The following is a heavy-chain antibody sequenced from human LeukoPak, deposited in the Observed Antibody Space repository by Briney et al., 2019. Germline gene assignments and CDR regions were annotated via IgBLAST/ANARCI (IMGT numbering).Heavy chain of an antibody. V-gene: IGHV3-48*03. J-gene: IGHJ6*03. CDR1: GFTFSSYE. Sequence: GGSLRLSCAASGFTFSSYEMNWVRQAPGKGLEWVSYISSSGSTIYYADSVKGRFTISRDNSKNTLYLQMNSLRAEDTAVYYCAKDSVVPAAADYYYYMDVWGKGTTVTVSS. D-gene: IGHD2-2*01. CDR3: AKDSVVPAAADYYYYMDV. CDR2: ISSSGSTI.